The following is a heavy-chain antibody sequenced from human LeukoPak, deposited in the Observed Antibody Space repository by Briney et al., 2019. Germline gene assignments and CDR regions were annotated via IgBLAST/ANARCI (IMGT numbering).Heavy chain of an antibody. J-gene: IGHJ4*02. CDR1: GLSFNDDY. Sequence: SLRLSCAPASGLSFNDDYMSWIRQAPPKGLEWISYISVTGSHTNYADSVKGRFTISRDNAKNSLVLRMDSLRAEDTAVYYCAKEIRWRFDYWGQGTLVTVSS. D-gene: IGHD3-3*01. CDR2: ISVTGSHT. V-gene: IGHV3-11*06. CDR3: AKEIRWRFDY.